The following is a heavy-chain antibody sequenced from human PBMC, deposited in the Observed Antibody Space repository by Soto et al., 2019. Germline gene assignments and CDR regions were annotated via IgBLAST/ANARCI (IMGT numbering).Heavy chain of an antibody. J-gene: IGHJ4*02. V-gene: IGHV4-4*07. D-gene: IGHD1-20*01. CDR3: ATSQKGYNWNYFDH. Sequence: SETLSLTCTVSGGSIGGYYWSWIRQPAGKGLEWIGRMYNSERTNYNPSLKSRVTMSMDTSKNQFSLRLTSVSAADTAVYYCATSQKGYNWNYFDHWGQGALVTVSS. CDR2: MYNSERT. CDR1: GGSIGGYY.